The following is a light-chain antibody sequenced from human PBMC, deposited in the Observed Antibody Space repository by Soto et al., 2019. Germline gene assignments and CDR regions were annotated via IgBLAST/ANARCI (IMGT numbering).Light chain of an antibody. CDR3: QQYDNLPYT. V-gene: IGKV1-33*01. CDR1: QDISNY. CDR2: DAS. J-gene: IGKJ2*01. Sequence: DIQMTQSPSSLSASVGARVTITCHASQDISNYLNWYQQKPGKAPKLLIYDASNLETGVPSRFSGSGSGTDFTFTISSLQPEDIATYYCQQYDNLPYTFGQGTKLEIK.